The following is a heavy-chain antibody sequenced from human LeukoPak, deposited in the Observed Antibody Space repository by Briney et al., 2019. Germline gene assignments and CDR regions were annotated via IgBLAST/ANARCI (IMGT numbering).Heavy chain of an antibody. CDR2: INPNSGGT. CDR1: GYTFTGYY. V-gene: IGHV1-2*02. Sequence: ASVKVSCKASGYTFTGYYMHWVRQAPGQGLEWMGWINPNSGGTNYAQKFQGRVTMTRDTSTSTVYMELSSLRSEDTAVYYCARDRGTGDTGGYFDYWGQGTLVTVSS. D-gene: IGHD5-18*01. J-gene: IGHJ4*02. CDR3: ARDRGTGDTGGYFDY.